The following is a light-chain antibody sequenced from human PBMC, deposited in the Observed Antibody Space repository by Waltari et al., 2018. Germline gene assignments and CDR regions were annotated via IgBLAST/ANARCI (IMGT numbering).Light chain of an antibody. Sequence: QSALTQPASVSGSPGQSITISCVGTSNDVGGYNFFSWYQQHPGKVPKLMIYDVSKRPSGISYRFSGSKSGNTASLTISGLQAEDEADYYCCSYVGGGTLVFGGGTSVTVL. CDR2: DVS. V-gene: IGLV2-23*02. CDR1: SNDVGGYNF. CDR3: CSYVGGGTLV. J-gene: IGLJ2*01.